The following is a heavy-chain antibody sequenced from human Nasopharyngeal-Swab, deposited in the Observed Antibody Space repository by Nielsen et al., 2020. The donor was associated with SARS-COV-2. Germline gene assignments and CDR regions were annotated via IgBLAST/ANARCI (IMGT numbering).Heavy chain of an antibody. Sequence: SETLSLTCTVSGGSISSSSYYWGWIRQPPGKGLEWIGSIYYSGSTYYNPSLKGRVTISVDTSKNQFSLKLSSVTAADTAVYYCARVGYYDSSGYSYYFDYWGQGTLVTVSS. J-gene: IGHJ4*02. V-gene: IGHV4-39*01. D-gene: IGHD3-22*01. CDR1: GGSISSSSYY. CDR2: IYYSGST. CDR3: ARVGYYDSSGYSYYFDY.